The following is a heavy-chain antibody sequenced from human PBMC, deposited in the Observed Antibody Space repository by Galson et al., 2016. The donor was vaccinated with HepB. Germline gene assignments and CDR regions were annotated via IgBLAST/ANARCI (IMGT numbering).Heavy chain of an antibody. J-gene: IGHJ4*02. D-gene: IGHD3-16*01. V-gene: IGHV3-23*01. CDR2: ISGSGGGT. CDR3: ATAGLGTFDYPDN. CDR1: GFAFRTYG. Sequence: SLRLSCAASGFAFRTYGMSWVRQAPGRGLEWLSGISGSGGGTYYVDSVKGRFTISRDTSKNILYLQLNSLRADDTAIYYCATAGLGTFDYPDNWGQGTAVTVSS.